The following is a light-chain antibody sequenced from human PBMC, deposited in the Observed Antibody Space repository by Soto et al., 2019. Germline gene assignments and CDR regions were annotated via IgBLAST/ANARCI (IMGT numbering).Light chain of an antibody. J-gene: IGLJ2*01. CDR2: DNN. CDR1: SSNIGNNS. V-gene: IGLV1-51*01. Sequence: QSVLTQPPSVSAAPGQTVTISCSGSSSNIGNNSVSWYQQLPGTAPKLLIYDNNKRPSGIPDRFSGSKSGTSGTLDITGLQTGDEADYYCATWDYSLTGEVFGGGTKLTVL. CDR3: ATWDYSLTGEV.